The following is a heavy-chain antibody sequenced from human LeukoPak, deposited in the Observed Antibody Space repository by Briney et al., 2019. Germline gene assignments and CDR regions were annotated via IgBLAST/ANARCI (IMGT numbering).Heavy chain of an antibody. CDR2: ISSSGSTI. J-gene: IGHJ3*02. Sequence: PGGSPRLSCAASGFTFSDYYMSWIRQAPGKGLEWVSYISSSGSTIYYADSVKGRFTISRDNAKNSLYLQMNSLRAEDTAVYYCAREIPLPGTAAFDIWGQGTMVTVSS. D-gene: IGHD6-13*01. CDR1: GFTFSDYY. CDR3: AREIPLPGTAAFDI. V-gene: IGHV3-11*01.